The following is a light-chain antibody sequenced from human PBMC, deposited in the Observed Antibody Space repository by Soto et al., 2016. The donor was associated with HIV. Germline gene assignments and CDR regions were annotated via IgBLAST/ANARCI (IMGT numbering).Light chain of an antibody. Sequence: DIQMTQSPSTLSASVGTRVNITCRASETIYTWLAWYQHKPGQAPKLLISGASILQKGSPSRFRGSGSGTFFTLNIDDLQAEDVGIYYCQQSQRHVSFGQGTKVE. J-gene: IGKJ2*01. CDR2: GAS. V-gene: IGKV1-5*03. CDR1: ETIYTW. CDR3: QQSQRHVS.